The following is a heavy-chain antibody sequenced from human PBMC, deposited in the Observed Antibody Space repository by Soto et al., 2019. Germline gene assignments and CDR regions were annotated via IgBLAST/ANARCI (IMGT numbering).Heavy chain of an antibody. CDR2: IKQNGSEK. V-gene: IGHV3-7*01. J-gene: IGHJ4*02. Sequence: EVQLVESGGGLVQPGGSLRLSCAASGFTFSRFWMSWVRQAPGKGLEWVANIKQNGSEKYYVDSVKGRFTISRDNAQNSLYLQMNSLRAEDTAVYYCARALCSETDELWGQGTLVTVSS. CDR1: GFTFSRFW. D-gene: IGHD6-19*01. CDR3: ARALCSETDEL.